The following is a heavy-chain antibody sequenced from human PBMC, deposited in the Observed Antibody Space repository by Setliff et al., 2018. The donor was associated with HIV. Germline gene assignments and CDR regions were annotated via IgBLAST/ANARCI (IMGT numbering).Heavy chain of an antibody. J-gene: IGHJ6*03. CDR1: GASITSSY. CDR3: AREYYRSGGYYSGWKYYYMDV. D-gene: IGHD2-15*01. CDR2: IYYSGDS. Sequence: SETLSLTCTVSGASITSSYWTWIRQSPGRGLEYLGYIYYSGDSNYSPSLKSRLSMSLDASTSQFSLRLSSVTAADTAMYYCAREYYRSGGYYSGWKYYYMDVWGKGTTVTVSS. V-gene: IGHV4-59*12.